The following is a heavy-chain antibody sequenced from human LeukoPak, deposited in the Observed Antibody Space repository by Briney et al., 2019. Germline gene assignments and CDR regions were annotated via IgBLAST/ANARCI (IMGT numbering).Heavy chain of an antibody. D-gene: IGHD2-15*01. V-gene: IGHV3-30*03. J-gene: IGHJ3*02. CDR2: ISYDGSNK. CDR1: GFTFSSYG. CDR3: ARSGGSFYDAFDI. Sequence: PGGPLRLSCAASGFTFSSYGMHWVRQAPGKGLEWVAVISYDGSNKYYADSVKGRFTISRDNSKNTLYLQMNSLRAEDTAVYYCARSGGSFYDAFDIWGQGTMVTVSS.